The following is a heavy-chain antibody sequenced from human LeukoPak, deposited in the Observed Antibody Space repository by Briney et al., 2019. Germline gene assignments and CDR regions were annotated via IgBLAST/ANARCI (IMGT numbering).Heavy chain of an antibody. J-gene: IGHJ6*02. CDR1: GFTVSSNY. CDR3: ATQERVVDSTYGMDV. CDR2: IYSGGST. V-gene: IGHV3-53*04. D-gene: IGHD3-22*01. Sequence: GGSLRLSCAASGFTVSSNYMSWVRQAPGKGLEWVSVIYSGGSTYYADSVKGRFTISRHNSKNTLYLQMNSLRAEDTAVYYCATQERVVDSTYGMDVWGQGTTITVSS.